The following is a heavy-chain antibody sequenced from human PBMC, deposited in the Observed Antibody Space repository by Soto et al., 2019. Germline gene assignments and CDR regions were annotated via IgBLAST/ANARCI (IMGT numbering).Heavy chain of an antibody. CDR2: IYSDGST. CDR1: GFIVGSNY. Sequence: EVQLVDSGGGVIQPGGSLRLSCTASGFIVGSNYMNWVRQAPGKGLEWVSSIYSDGSTYYTDSVKGRFTISRDNSKNTLYLQMNSLRVEDTAVYYCAKGGGSFDYWGQGTLVTVSS. V-gene: IGHV3-53*01. D-gene: IGHD3-10*01. CDR3: AKGGGSFDY. J-gene: IGHJ4*02.